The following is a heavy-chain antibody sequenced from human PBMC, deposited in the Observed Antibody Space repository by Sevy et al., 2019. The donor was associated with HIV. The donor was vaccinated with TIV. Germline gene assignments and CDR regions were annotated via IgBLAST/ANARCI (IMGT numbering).Heavy chain of an antibody. J-gene: IGHJ4*02. V-gene: IGHV3-21*01. D-gene: IGHD6-13*01. Sequence: GGSLRLSCAASGFTFSSYSMNWVRQAPGKGLEWVSSISSSSSYIYYADSVKGRFTISRDNTKNSLYLQMNSLRAEDTAVYYCARGAAKNFDYWVQGTLVTVSS. CDR1: GFTFSSYS. CDR2: ISSSSSYI. CDR3: ARGAAKNFDY.